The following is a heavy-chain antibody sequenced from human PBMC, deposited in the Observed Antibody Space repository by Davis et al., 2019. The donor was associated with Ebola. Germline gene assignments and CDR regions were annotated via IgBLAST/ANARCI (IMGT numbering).Heavy chain of an antibody. Sequence: GESLKISCAASGFTFSNAWMSWVRQAPGKGLEWVANIKQDGSEKYYVDSVKGRFTISRDNAKNSLYLQMNSLKTEDTAVYYCARRSSQALDWGQGTLVTVSS. CDR1: GFTFSNAW. CDR3: ARRSSQALD. D-gene: IGHD1-1*01. J-gene: IGHJ4*02. V-gene: IGHV3-7*01. CDR2: IKQDGSEK.